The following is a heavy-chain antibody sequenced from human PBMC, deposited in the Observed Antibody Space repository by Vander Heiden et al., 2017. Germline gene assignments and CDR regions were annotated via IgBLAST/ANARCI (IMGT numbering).Heavy chain of an antibody. J-gene: IGHJ4*02. D-gene: IGHD6-19*01. CDR3: ARDRGDSSGWCLLYY. CDR2: ISSSSHYI. CDR1: GFTFSSYS. V-gene: IGHV3-21*01. Sequence: EVQLVESGGGLVKPGGSLRLSCAASGFTFSSYSMNWVRQAPGKGLEWVSSISSSSHYIYYADSVKGRFTISRDNAKKSLYLQMNSLRAEDTAFYYCARDRGDSSGWCLLYYWGQGTLVTVSS.